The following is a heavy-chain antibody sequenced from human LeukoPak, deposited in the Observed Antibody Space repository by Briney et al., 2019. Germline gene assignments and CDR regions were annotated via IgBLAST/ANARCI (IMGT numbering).Heavy chain of an antibody. J-gene: IGHJ1*01. CDR2: INPNSGGT. V-gene: IGHV1-2*02. CDR3: ARDSVVVVPAAIPEYFQH. D-gene: IGHD2-2*01. CDR1: GYTFTGYY. Sequence: GASVKVSCKASGYTFTGYYMHWVRQAPGQGLEWMGWINPNSGGTNYAQKFQGRVTMTRDTSISTAYMELSRLRSDATAVYYCARDSVVVVPAAIPEYFQHWGQGTLVTVSS.